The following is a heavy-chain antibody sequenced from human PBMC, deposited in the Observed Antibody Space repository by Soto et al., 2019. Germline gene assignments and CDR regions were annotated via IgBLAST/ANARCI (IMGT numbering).Heavy chain of an antibody. CDR1: GGSFSGYY. CDR2: INHSGST. Sequence: SETLSLTCAVYGGSFSGYYWSWIRQPPGKGLEWIGEINHSGSTNYNPSLKSRVTISVDTSKNQFSLKLSSVTAADTAVYYCARGSRLVVVPAVAKEIGWFDPWGQGTLVTVSS. J-gene: IGHJ5*02. D-gene: IGHD2-2*01. V-gene: IGHV4-34*01. CDR3: ARGSRLVVVPAVAKEIGWFDP.